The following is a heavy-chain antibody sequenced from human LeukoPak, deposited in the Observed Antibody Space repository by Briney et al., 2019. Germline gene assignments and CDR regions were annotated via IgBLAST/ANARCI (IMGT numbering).Heavy chain of an antibody. CDR3: ARDRVLRFLEWLFPTGMDV. V-gene: IGHV3-48*04. D-gene: IGHD3-3*01. Sequence: GGSLRLSCAATGFTFSSYSMNWVRQAPGKGLEWVSYISSSGSTIYYADSVKGRFTISRDNAKNSLYLQMNSLRAEDTAVYYCARDRVLRFLEWLFPTGMDVWGKGTTVTVSS. J-gene: IGHJ6*04. CDR1: GFTFSSYS. CDR2: ISSSGSTI.